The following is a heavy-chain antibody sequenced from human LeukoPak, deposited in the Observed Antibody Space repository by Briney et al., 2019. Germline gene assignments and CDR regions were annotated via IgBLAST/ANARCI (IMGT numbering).Heavy chain of an antibody. J-gene: IGHJ1*01. Sequence: SVKVSCKASGGTFSSYTISWARQAPGQGLEWMGRIIPILGIANYAQKFQGRVTITADKSTSTAYMELSSLRSEDTAVYYCAAYYHDSSGYYYGPLEYFQHWGQGTLVTVSS. CDR3: AAYYHDSSGYYYGPLEYFQH. V-gene: IGHV1-69*02. CDR1: GGTFSSYT. CDR2: IIPILGIA. D-gene: IGHD3-22*01.